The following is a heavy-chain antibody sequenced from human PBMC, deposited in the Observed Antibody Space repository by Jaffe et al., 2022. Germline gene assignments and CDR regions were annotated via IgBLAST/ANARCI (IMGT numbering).Heavy chain of an antibody. CDR2: INAGNGNT. CDR1: GYTFTSYA. V-gene: IGHV1-3*01. CDR3: ARDLGGGIVVVGYYFDY. Sequence: QVQLVQSGAEVKKPGASVKVSCKASGYTFTSYAMHWVRQAPGQRLEWMGWINAGNGNTKYSQKFQGRVTITRDTSASTAYMELSSLRSEDTAVYYCARDLGGGIVVVGYYFDYWGQGTLVTVSS. D-gene: IGHD2-2*01. J-gene: IGHJ4*02.